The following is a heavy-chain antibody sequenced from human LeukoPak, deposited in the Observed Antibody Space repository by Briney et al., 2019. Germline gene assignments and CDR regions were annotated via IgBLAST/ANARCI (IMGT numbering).Heavy chain of an antibody. V-gene: IGHV4-31*03. Sequence: PSQTLSLTCTVSGGSISSGGYFWSWIRQHPGKGLVWIAYIYPAGRTHDNPSLRGRLAISLDTSANQFSLRLSSVTAADTAVYFCARATHYSASTGGPYMDVWGQGTTVTVSS. D-gene: IGHD3-22*01. CDR2: IYPAGRT. J-gene: IGHJ6*03. CDR1: GGSISSGGYF. CDR3: ARATHYSASTGGPYMDV.